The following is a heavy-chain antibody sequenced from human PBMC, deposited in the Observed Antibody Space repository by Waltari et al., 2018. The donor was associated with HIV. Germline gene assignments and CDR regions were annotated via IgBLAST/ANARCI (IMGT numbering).Heavy chain of an antibody. CDR2: INTKNVNP. Sequence: QVQLVQSGSELKKPGASVKVSCKASGYTFSTYGVNWVRQAPGQGLEWMGWINTKNVNPTYGQGFTGRFVFSLDTSVSTTYLQINSLKAEDTAVYYCARTGIAGAGVYFQYWGQGTLVTVSS. J-gene: IGHJ1*01. CDR1: GYTFSTYG. CDR3: ARTGIAGAGVYFQY. V-gene: IGHV7-4-1*02. D-gene: IGHD6-13*01.